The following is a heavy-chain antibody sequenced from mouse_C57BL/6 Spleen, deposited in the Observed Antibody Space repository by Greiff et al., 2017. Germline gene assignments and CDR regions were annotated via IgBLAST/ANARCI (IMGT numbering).Heavy chain of an antibody. D-gene: IGHD2-3*01. Sequence: EVQLQESGPELVKPGASVKISCKASGYSFTGYYMNWVKQSPDKSLEWIGEINPSTGGTTYNQTFKAKATLTVDKSSSTASMQLKSLTSEDSAVYYCARDGAYVNYWYFDVWGTGTTVTVSS. CDR1: GYSFTGYY. CDR2: INPSTGGT. V-gene: IGHV1-42*01. J-gene: IGHJ1*03. CDR3: ARDGAYVNYWYFDV.